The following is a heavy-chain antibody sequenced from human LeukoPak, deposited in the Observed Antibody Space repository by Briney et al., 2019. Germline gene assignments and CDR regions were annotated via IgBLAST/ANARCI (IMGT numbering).Heavy chain of an antibody. Sequence: GGSLRPSCTASGFAFGDFAMNWVRQAPGKGLEWVGFIKTKLYGGTTEYAASVKGRFTISRDDSKAIAYLQMNSLKTEDTAVYYCTRDHRDDWNPGYYFDYWGQGTLVTVSS. D-gene: IGHD1-1*01. CDR3: TRDHRDDWNPGYYFDY. J-gene: IGHJ4*02. CDR1: GFAFGDFA. CDR2: IKTKLYGGTT. V-gene: IGHV3-49*04.